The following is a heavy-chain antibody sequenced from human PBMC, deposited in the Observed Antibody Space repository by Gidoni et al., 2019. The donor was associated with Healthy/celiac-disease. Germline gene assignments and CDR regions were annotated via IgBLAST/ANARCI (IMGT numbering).Heavy chain of an antibody. Sequence: VHLVESGGGVVQPGRSLRLSCAASGFTFSSYGMHWGRQAPGKGLEWVAVIWYDGSNKYYADSVKGRFTISRDNSKNTLYLQMNSLRAEDTAVYYCATSALCGGDCYSVDYWGQGTLVTVSS. CDR3: ATSALCGGDCYSVDY. J-gene: IGHJ4*02. V-gene: IGHV3-33*01. D-gene: IGHD2-21*02. CDR2: IWYDGSNK. CDR1: GFTFSSYG.